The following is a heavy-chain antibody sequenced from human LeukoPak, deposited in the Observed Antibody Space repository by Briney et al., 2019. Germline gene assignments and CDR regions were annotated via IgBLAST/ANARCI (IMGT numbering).Heavy chain of an antibody. D-gene: IGHD3-10*01. CDR3: ATLTMVRGVMEYFQH. CDR1: GASISSYY. J-gene: IGHJ1*01. CDR2: IHVSGGT. Sequence: SETLSLTCTVSGASISSYYWNWIRQSPGKGLEWIGYIHVSGGTSYDPSLKSRVTISIDTSKNQFSLKLSSVTAADTAVYYCATLTMVRGVMEYFQHWGQGTLVTVSS. V-gene: IGHV4-4*09.